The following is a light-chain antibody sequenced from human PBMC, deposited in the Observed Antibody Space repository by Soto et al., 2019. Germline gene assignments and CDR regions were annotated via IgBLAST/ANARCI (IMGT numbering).Light chain of an antibody. V-gene: IGKV3-11*01. J-gene: IGKJ2*01. CDR3: QQRRAWYT. Sequence: IVLIQSPATLSLSPGERATLSCRATQNINSYLAWYQQKPGQAPRLLSYDASNSAIGIPARFRGIGSGTDFTLTISSLASEDSAVYYCQQRRAWYTFGQGTKLEIK. CDR1: QNINSY. CDR2: DAS.